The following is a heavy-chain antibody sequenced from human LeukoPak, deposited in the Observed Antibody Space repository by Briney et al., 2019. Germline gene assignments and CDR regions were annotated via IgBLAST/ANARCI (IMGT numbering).Heavy chain of an antibody. J-gene: IGHJ4*02. Sequence: SETLSLTCIVSGASISNYQWIWIRQTAGKRLEWIGHIDSSGGTYYNPSLKSGVTMSVDTSKNQVFVKLTSVTAADTAVYYCVRDGYSTAWGYYSDSWGQGMLVTVSS. CDR1: GASISNYQ. V-gene: IGHV4-4*07. CDR3: VRDGYSTAWGYYSDS. CDR2: IDSSGGT. D-gene: IGHD4-11*01.